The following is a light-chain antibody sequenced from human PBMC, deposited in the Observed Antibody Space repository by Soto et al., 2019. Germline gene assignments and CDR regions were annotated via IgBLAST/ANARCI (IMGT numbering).Light chain of an antibody. CDR2: AAS. Sequence: AIRMTQSPSSFSASTGDRVTITCRASQGISSYLARYQQKPGKAPKLLIDAASTLQRGVPSRFSGNGSGTHLPLKIRCLQSADFAPYYCQQYYSPSHPPTFAQGTKVQIK. J-gene: IGKJ1*01. V-gene: IGKV1-8*01. CDR1: QGISSY. CDR3: QQYYSPSHPPT.